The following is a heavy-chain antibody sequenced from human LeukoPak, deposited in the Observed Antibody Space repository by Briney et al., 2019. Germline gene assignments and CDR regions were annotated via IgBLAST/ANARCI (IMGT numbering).Heavy chain of an antibody. CDR1: GFTFSSYA. V-gene: IGHV3-23*01. CDR2: ISDSGGST. J-gene: IGHJ4*02. D-gene: IGHD3-22*01. Sequence: GGSLRLSCAASGFTFSSYAMSWVRQAPGTGLEWVSVISDSGGSTYYADSVKGRFTISRDNSKNTLYLQMESLRAEDTAVYYCAKGDRYYDSSGYSVDYWGQGTLVTVSS. CDR3: AKGDRYYDSSGYSVDY.